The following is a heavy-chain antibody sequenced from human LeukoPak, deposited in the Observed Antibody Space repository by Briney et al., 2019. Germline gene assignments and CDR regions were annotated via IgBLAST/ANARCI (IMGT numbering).Heavy chain of an antibody. Sequence: GRSLRLSCAASGFTFSSYAMTWVRQAPGKGLEWVSAIGGRGDNTYYADSVRGRFTISRDNSKGTLYLQMNSLRAEDTAIYYCAKNGGDSYGTGHFDYWGQGTLVTVSS. CDR2: IGGRGDNT. V-gene: IGHV3-23*01. CDR1: GFTFSSYA. CDR3: AKNGGDSYGTGHFDY. J-gene: IGHJ4*02. D-gene: IGHD2-21*02.